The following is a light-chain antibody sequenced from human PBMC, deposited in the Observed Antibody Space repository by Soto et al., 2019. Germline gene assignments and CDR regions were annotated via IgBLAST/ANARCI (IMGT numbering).Light chain of an antibody. J-gene: IGLJ1*01. CDR1: SSDVGGYNY. CDR2: DVS. Sequence: QSALTQPASVSGSPGQSITISCTGTSSDVGGYNYVSWYQQHPGKSPKLMIYDVSNRPSVVSNRFSGSKSGNTASLTISGLQAEDEADYYCSSYTGSSTPYVFGTGTKVTVL. V-gene: IGLV2-14*03. CDR3: SSYTGSSTPYV.